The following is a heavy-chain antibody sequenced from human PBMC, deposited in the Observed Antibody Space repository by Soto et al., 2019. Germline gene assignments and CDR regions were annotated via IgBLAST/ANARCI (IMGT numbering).Heavy chain of an antibody. Sequence: QVQLVQSGAEVKKPGASVKVSCKTSGFTFTNYYINWVRQAPGQGLEVMGWISAYSGNTNYAQNLQGRVTXXXXXXXSXXYLELRSLRSDDTAVYFCARGDTYYVNWYFDYWGQGTLVTVSS. V-gene: IGHV1-18*01. CDR1: GFTFTNYY. D-gene: IGHD1-1*01. CDR2: ISAYSGNT. CDR3: ARGDTYYVNWYFDY. J-gene: IGHJ4*02.